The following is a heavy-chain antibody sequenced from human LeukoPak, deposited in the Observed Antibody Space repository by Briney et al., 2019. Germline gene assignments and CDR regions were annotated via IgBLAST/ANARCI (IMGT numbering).Heavy chain of an antibody. J-gene: IGHJ5*02. CDR1: GGSISSYY. Sequence: PSETLSLTCTVSGGSISSYYWSWIRQPPGKGLELIGYIYYSGSANYNPSLKSRVAISVDTSKNQFSLKLSSVTAADTAVYHCARVNYDSSGYWFDPWGQGTLVTVSS. V-gene: IGHV4-59*01. CDR2: IYYSGSA. D-gene: IGHD3-22*01. CDR3: ARVNYDSSGYWFDP.